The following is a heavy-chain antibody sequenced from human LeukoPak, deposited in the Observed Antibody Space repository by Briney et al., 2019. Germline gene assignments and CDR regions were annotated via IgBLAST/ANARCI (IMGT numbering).Heavy chain of an antibody. Sequence: GGSLRLSCEASGFTFSNYAMTWVRQAPGKGLEWVSGINWNGGSTGYADSVKGRFTFSRDNAKSSLYLQMNSLRAEDTALYHCARGGDSSSPDYWGQGTLVTVSS. CDR3: ARGGDSSSPDY. V-gene: IGHV3-20*01. CDR1: GFTFSNYA. CDR2: INWNGGST. D-gene: IGHD3-16*01. J-gene: IGHJ4*02.